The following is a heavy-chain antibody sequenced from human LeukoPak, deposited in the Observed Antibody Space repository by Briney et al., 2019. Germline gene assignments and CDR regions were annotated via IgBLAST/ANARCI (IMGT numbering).Heavy chain of an antibody. D-gene: IGHD5-12*01. Sequence: GGSLRLSCAASGFTFSSYAMHWVRQAPGKGLEWVAVISYDGSNKYYADSVKGRFTISRDNSKNTLYLQMNSLRAEDTAVYYCARDAVAGLATRGWYFDPWGRGTLVTVSS. CDR1: GFTFSSYA. CDR2: ISYDGSNK. CDR3: ARDAVAGLATRGWYFDP. J-gene: IGHJ2*01. V-gene: IGHV3-30-3*01.